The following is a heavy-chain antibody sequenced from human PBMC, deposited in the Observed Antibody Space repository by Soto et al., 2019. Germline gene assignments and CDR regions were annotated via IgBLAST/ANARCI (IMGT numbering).Heavy chain of an antibody. CDR3: ASDGARKGIFGVVKDYYYSMDV. V-gene: IGHV1-18*01. CDR2: ISAYNGNT. D-gene: IGHD3-3*01. Sequence: ASVKVSCKASGYTFTSYRISWVRQAPGQGLEWMGWISAYNGNTNYAQKLQGRVTMTTDTSTSTAYMELRSLRSDDTAVYYCASDGARKGIFGVVKDYYYSMDVWGQGTTVTVSS. J-gene: IGHJ6*02. CDR1: GYTFTSYR.